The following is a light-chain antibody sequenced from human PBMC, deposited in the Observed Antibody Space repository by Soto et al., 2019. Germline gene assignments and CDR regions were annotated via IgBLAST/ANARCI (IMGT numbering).Light chain of an antibody. CDR1: QDVGVY. CDR2: DAS. Sequence: DIQMTQAPSSLSARVGDRITITCQASQDVGVYLDWYQQKPGKAPKVLIYDASSLKTGVTSRFSGSGSGTLFTLTISSLQPEDFATYYCRQYDSLPLTFGGGTKVDLK. CDR3: RQYDSLPLT. J-gene: IGKJ4*01. V-gene: IGKV1-33*01.